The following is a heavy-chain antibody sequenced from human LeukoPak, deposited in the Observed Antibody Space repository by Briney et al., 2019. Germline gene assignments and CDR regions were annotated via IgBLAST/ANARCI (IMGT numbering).Heavy chain of an antibody. CDR3: ARFGQSANWFDP. CDR2: ISSSSSYT. CDR1: GFTFSDYY. J-gene: IGHJ5*02. Sequence: PGGSLRLSCAASGFTFSDYYMSWIRQAPGKGLEWVSYISSSSSYTNYADSVKGRFTISRDNAKNSLYLQMNSRRAEDTAVYYCARFGQSANWFDPWGQGTLVTVSS. V-gene: IGHV3-11*06. D-gene: IGHD3-10*01.